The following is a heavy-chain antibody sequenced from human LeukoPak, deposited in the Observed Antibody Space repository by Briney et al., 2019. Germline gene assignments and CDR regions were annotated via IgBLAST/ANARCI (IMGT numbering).Heavy chain of an antibody. J-gene: IGHJ4*02. CDR1: KFTFSSYW. Sequence: GGSLILSCASSKFTFSSYWMSGVRQAPGKGLEWVAYMNQLGNEKNYLASVKGRFTISRDNAKNSLYLQMNSLRAEDTAVYYCARGTYYYEFWGQGTLVTVSS. CDR3: ARGTYYYEF. D-gene: IGHD3-16*01. CDR2: MNQLGNEK. V-gene: IGHV3-7*04.